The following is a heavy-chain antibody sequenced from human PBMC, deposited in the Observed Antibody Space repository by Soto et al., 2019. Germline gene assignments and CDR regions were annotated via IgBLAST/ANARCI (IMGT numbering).Heavy chain of an antibody. CDR1: GGSISSSNYY. D-gene: IGHD1-26*01. CDR2: IYYSVST. Sequence: QLQLQESGPGLVKPSETLSLTCTVSGGSISSSNYYWGWIRQPPGKGLEWIGSIYYSVSTYYNPSLNTRATISVDTSKNQFSLKLSSVTAADTAVYYCASQEVGGSYVYTFDPWGQGTLVTVSS. CDR3: ASQEVGGSYVYTFDP. J-gene: IGHJ5*02. V-gene: IGHV4-39*01.